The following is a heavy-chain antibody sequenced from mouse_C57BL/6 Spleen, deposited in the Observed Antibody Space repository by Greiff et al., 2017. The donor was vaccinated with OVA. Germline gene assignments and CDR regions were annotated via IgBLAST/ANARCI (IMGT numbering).Heavy chain of an antibody. CDR2: INYDGSST. CDR3: ARVGGGYAMDY. J-gene: IGHJ4*01. V-gene: IGHV5-16*01. CDR1: GFTFSDYY. Sequence: EVQLVESEGGLVQPGSSMKLSCTASGFTFSDYYMAWVRQVPEKGLEWVANINYDGSSTYYLDSLKSRFIISRDNAKNILYLQMSSLKSEDTATYDCARVGGGYAMDYWGQGTSVTVSS.